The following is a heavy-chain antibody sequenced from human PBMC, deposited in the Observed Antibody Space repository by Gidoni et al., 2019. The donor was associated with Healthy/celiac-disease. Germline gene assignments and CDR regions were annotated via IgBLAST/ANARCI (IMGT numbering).Heavy chain of an antibody. Sequence: QVQLQASVPGLVNPSETLSLPCTVSGCSIRRYSWLWLRQPPGKGLEWIGYIYYSGSTNYNPALKSRVTISVDTSKNQFSLKLSSVTAADTAVYYCARLLNYDILTGDYIAFEGAFDYWGQGTLVTVSS. D-gene: IGHD3-9*01. CDR1: GCSIRRYS. CDR2: IYYSGST. J-gene: IGHJ4*02. CDR3: ARLLNYDILTGDYIAFEGAFDY. V-gene: IGHV4-59*01.